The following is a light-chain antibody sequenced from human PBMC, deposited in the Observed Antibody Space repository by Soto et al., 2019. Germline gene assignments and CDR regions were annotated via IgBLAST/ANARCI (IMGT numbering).Light chain of an antibody. V-gene: IGLV2-14*01. Sequence: QSALTQPASVSGSPGQSITISCTGTSSDVGGYNYVSWYQQHPGKAPKLMIYDVSNRPSGVSNRFSGSKSGNTASLTISGLQAEDEADYYCRSYTSSSTYVFGAGTKRTVL. J-gene: IGLJ1*01. CDR1: SSDVGGYNY. CDR2: DVS. CDR3: RSYTSSSTYV.